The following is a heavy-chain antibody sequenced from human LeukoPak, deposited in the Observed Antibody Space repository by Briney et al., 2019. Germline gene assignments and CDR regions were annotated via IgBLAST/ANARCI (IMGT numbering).Heavy chain of an antibody. J-gene: IGHJ6*04. D-gene: IGHD2-2*01. V-gene: IGHV3-21*01. CDR1: GFTFSSYS. Sequence: KPGGSLRLSCAASGFTFSSYSMNWVRQAPGRGLEWVSSISSSSSYIYYADSVKGRFTISRDNAKNSLYLQMNSLRAEDTAVYYCARSGILVVPAAIPVWGKGTTVTVSS. CDR3: ARSGILVVPAAIPV. CDR2: ISSSSSYI.